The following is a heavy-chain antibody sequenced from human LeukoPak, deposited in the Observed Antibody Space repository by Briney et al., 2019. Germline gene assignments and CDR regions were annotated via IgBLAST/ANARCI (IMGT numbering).Heavy chain of an antibody. J-gene: IGHJ4*02. CDR3: GRVAPGGRHIDY. Sequence: PGGSLRLSCAASGFTFSSYAMSWVRQAPGKGLEWVSAISGSGGSTYYADSVKGRVTISRDNSKSTLYLQMNSLRAEDTAVYYCGRVAPGGRHIDYWGQGTLVTVS. D-gene: IGHD6-13*01. CDR2: ISGSGGST. CDR1: GFTFSSYA. V-gene: IGHV3-23*01.